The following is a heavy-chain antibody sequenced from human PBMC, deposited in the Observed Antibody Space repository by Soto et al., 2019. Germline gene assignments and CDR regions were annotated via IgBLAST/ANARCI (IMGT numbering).Heavy chain of an antibody. D-gene: IGHD2-21*02. CDR1: GFSFGTFA. CDR2: IGTTSPYI. J-gene: IGHJ6*02. CDR3: ARVMFGDCFSYYYCSMDF. Sequence: PGGSLRLSCAASGFSFGTFAMNWVRQAPGKGLEWISSIGTTSPYIYYADSVRGRFTISRDNARNSLYLQMSSLRAEDTAVYYCARVMFGDCFSYYYCSMDFSGQATTVTL. V-gene: IGHV3-21*01.